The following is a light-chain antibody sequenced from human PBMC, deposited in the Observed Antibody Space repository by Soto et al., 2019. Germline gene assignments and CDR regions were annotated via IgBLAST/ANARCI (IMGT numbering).Light chain of an antibody. CDR3: QQYRSSYPWT. Sequence: EIVLTQSPGTLSLSPGERATLSCRASQSVSSNYLAWYQQKPGQAPRLLIYGASSRATGIPDRFSGSGSGTDFTLTIRRLESEDFAVYYCQQYRSSYPWTFGQGTKVDIK. V-gene: IGKV3-20*01. CDR2: GAS. J-gene: IGKJ1*01. CDR1: QSVSSNY.